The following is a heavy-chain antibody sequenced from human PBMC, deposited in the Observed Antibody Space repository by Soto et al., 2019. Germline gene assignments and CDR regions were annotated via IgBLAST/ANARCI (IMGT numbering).Heavy chain of an antibody. Sequence: GASLQVSCQASGYTFTSYGISWVRRAPGQGLEWMGWISAYNGNTNYAQKLQGRVTMTTDTSTSTAYMELRSLRSDDTAVYYCARDRDCSGGSCYSVLFDYWGQGTLVNVSS. J-gene: IGHJ4*02. CDR1: GYTFTSYG. D-gene: IGHD2-15*01. CDR3: ARDRDCSGGSCYSVLFDY. V-gene: IGHV1-18*04. CDR2: ISAYNGNT.